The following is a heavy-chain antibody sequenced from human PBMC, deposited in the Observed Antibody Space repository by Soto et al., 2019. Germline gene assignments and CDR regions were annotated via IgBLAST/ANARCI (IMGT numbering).Heavy chain of an antibody. J-gene: IGHJ2*01. D-gene: IGHD6-19*01. CDR1: GYTFTSYG. V-gene: IGHV1-18*04. CDR3: ARDRRGWRYFDL. Sequence: ASVMVSCTASGYTFTSYGISWVRQAPGQGLEWMGWISAYNGNTNYAQKLQGRVTMTTDTSTSTAYMELRSLRSDDTAVYYCARDRRGWRYFDLWGRGTLVTVSS. CDR2: ISAYNGNT.